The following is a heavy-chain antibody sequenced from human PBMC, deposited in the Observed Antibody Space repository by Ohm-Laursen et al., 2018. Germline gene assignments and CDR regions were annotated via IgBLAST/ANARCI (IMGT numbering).Heavy chain of an antibody. CDR2: ISGSGGST. Sequence: GSLRLSCAASGFTFSSYAMSWVRQAPGKGLEWVSAISGSGGSTYYADSVKGRFTISRDNSKNTLYLQMNSLRAEDTAVYYCAKDGMRQSYYGMDVWGQGTTVTGSS. CDR1: GFTFSSYA. V-gene: IGHV3-23*01. CDR3: AKDGMRQSYYGMDV. D-gene: IGHD2-8*01. J-gene: IGHJ6*02.